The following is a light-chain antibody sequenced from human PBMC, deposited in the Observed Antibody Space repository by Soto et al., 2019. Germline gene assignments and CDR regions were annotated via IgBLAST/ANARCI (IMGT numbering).Light chain of an antibody. J-gene: IGKJ2*01. CDR2: KAS. CDR1: QSISNW. V-gene: IGKV1-5*03. Sequence: DIQMTQSPSTLSASVGDRDTITCRASQSISNWLAWYQQKPGKAPKLLIYKASSLESGVPSRFSGSGSGTEFTLTISSLQPDDFATYYCQQYNSYPYTFGQGTKLDIK. CDR3: QQYNSYPYT.